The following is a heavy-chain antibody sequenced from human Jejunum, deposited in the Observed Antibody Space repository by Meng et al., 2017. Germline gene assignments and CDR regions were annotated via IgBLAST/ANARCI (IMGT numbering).Heavy chain of an antibody. J-gene: IGHJ4*02. CDR3: ARGRYYDSRGFFPFDC. D-gene: IGHD3-22*01. V-gene: IGHV5-51*01. CDR2: IYPGDSDT. Sequence: GGSLRLSCKGSGYSFSTYWIGWVRQMPGKGLEWMGIIYPGDSDTRYSPSFQGQVTISADKSISTAYVQWSSLKASDTAMYYCARGRYYDSRGFFPFDCWGQGTLVTVSS. CDR1: GYSFSTYW.